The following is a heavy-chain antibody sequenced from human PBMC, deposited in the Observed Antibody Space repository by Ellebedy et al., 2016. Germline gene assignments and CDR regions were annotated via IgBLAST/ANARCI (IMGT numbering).Heavy chain of an antibody. Sequence: GSLRLXXAVYGGSFSGYYWSWIRQPPGKGLEWIGEINHSGSTNYNPSLKSRVTISVDTSKNQFSLKLSSVTAADTAVYYCARGRITMVRGHAFDIWGQGTMVTVSS. D-gene: IGHD3-10*01. V-gene: IGHV4-34*01. CDR3: ARGRITMVRGHAFDI. CDR2: INHSGST. CDR1: GGSFSGYY. J-gene: IGHJ3*02.